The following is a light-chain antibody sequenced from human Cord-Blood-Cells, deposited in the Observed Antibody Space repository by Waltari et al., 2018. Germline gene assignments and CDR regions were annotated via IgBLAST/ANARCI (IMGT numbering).Light chain of an antibody. CDR1: QDISNY. V-gene: IGKV1-33*01. CDR3: QQYDNLPPHGLT. Sequence: DIQMTQSPSSLSASVGDRVTITCQASQDISNYLNLYQQKPGKAPKLLIYDASNLETGVPSRFSGSGSGTDFTFTISSLQPEDIATYYCQQYDNLPPHGLTFGGGTKVEIK. CDR2: DAS. J-gene: IGKJ4*01.